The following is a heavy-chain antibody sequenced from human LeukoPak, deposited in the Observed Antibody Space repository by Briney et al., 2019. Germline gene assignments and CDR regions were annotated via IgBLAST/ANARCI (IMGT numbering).Heavy chain of an antibody. D-gene: IGHD3-10*01. CDR2: IYYSGST. CDR1: GGSISSSSYY. Sequence: SSETLSLTCTVSGGSISSSSYYWGWIRQPPGKGLEWIGSIYYSGSTYYNPSLKSRVTISVDTSKNQFSLKLSSVTAADTAVYYCARRSVMVRGVKDFMDVWGKGTTVTISS. CDR3: ARRSVMVRGVKDFMDV. V-gene: IGHV4-39*07. J-gene: IGHJ6*03.